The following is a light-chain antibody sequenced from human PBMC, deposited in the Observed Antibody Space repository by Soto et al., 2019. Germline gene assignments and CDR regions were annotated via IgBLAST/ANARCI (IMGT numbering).Light chain of an antibody. CDR2: EDT. CDR1: SSDVGSYNL. V-gene: IGLV2-23*01. Sequence: QSALTQPASVSGSPGQSITISCTGTSSDVGSYNLVSWYQHYPGKAPQLMIYEDTKRPSGVSNRFSASKSGNTASLTISGLQAEDEADYHCCSYAGSSTGVFGGGTKLTVL. J-gene: IGLJ3*02. CDR3: CSYAGSSTGV.